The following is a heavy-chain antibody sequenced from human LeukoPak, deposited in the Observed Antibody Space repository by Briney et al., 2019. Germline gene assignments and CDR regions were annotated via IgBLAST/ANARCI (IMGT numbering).Heavy chain of an antibody. CDR3: VRTSYYDTSTFYYIRKHFDF. Sequence: GGSLRLSCAASGFTFSNYEMNWVRQAPGKGLEWVSYIDSSGSTILYADSVRGRFTISRDNAKNSVYLQMNSLRAEDTATYYCVRTSYYDTSTFYYIRKHFDFWGQGTLVTVSS. CDR1: GFTFSNYE. V-gene: IGHV3-48*03. J-gene: IGHJ4*02. CDR2: IDSSGSTI. D-gene: IGHD3-22*01.